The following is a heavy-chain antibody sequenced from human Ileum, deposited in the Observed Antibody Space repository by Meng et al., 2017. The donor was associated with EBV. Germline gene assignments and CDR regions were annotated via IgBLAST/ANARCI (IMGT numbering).Heavy chain of an antibody. CDR3: ARTGVGLAFDY. CDR1: GDSLTMNNW. J-gene: IGHJ4*02. CDR2: IYHSGST. V-gene: IGHV4-4*02. Sequence: QDQRREPGPELVKPSETLSFTFGASGDSLTMNNWGTWARQPPEKWHEWSGEIYHSGSTKYNPSIQSRATKSADMSKNQFSLKLSSVTAADTAVYYCARTGVGLAFDYWGQGTLVTVSS. D-gene: IGHD2-8*01.